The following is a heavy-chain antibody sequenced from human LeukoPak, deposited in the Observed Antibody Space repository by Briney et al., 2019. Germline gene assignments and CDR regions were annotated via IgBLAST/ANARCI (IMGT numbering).Heavy chain of an antibody. V-gene: IGHV1-46*01. CDR3: ARDQEGFDY. CDR1: GYTFTSNY. J-gene: IGHJ4*02. Sequence: ASVKVSCKASGYTFTSNYIHWVRQAPGQGLEWMGMIYPRDGSTSYAQKFQGRVTVTRDMSTSIVHMELSGLRSEDTAVYYCARDQEGFDYWGQGTLVTVSS. CDR2: IYPRDGST.